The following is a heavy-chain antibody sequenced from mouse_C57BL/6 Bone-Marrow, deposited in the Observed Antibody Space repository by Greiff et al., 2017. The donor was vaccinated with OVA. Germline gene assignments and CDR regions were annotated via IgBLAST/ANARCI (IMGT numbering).Heavy chain of an antibody. CDR3: ARGDIGSSFYAMDY. CDR2: IDPANDNT. J-gene: IGHJ4*01. CDR1: GFNIKNTY. V-gene: IGHV14-3*01. D-gene: IGHD1-1*01. Sequence: VQLQQPVAELVRPGASVKLSCTASGFNIKNTYMHWVKQRPEQGLEWIGRIDPANDNTKYAPKFQGKATMTADTSSNTAYLQLSSLSSEDTAVYCCARGDIGSSFYAMDYWGQGTSVTVSS.